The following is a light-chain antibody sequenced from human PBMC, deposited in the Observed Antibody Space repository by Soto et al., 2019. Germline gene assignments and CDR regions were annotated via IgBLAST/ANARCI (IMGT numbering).Light chain of an antibody. V-gene: IGLV2-14*01. CDR1: SSDVGGYNY. CDR3: STTVV. J-gene: IGLJ2*01. Sequence: QSALTQPASVSGSPGQSITISCTGTSSDVGGYNYVSWYQQHPGKAPKLMIYDVSNRPSGVSNRFSGSKSGNTASLTISGLQAEDEADYYCSTTVVFGGGTQLTVL. CDR2: DVS.